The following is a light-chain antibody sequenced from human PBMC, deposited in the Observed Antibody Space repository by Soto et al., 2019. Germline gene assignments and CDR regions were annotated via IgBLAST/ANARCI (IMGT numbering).Light chain of an antibody. CDR3: QQCGGSPLFS. Sequence: EIVLTQSPATLSLSPGERATLSCTASQSVTSSCLAWSQRKSGQAPRLLIHTTSTRATDIPDRFSGSGSGTDFTLTISRLQPEDFAVYYCQQCGGSPLFSFGPGTRVDI. J-gene: IGKJ3*01. V-gene: IGKV3-20*01. CDR1: QSVTSSC. CDR2: TTS.